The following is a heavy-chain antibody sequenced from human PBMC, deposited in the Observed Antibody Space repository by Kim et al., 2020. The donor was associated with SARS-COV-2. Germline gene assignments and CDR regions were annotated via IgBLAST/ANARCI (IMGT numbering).Heavy chain of an antibody. J-gene: IGHJ5*02. CDR3: ARGFAEAGTTKIKAWFDP. Sequence: KSRVTISVDKSKNQFSLKLSSVTAGDTAVYYCARGFAEAGTTKIKAWFDPWGQGTLVTVSS. V-gene: IGHV4-4*02. D-gene: IGHD6-19*01.